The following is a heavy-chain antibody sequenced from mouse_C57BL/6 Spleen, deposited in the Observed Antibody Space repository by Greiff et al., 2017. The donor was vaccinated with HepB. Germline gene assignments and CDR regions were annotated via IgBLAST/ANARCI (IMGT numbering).Heavy chain of an antibody. D-gene: IGHD2-3*01. Sequence: EVKVVESGPGMVKPSQSLSLTCTVTGYSFTSGYDWHWIRHFPGNKLEWMGYISYSGSTNYNPSLKSRLSITHDTSKNHFFLKLNSVTTDDTATYYCARGDGYCAGFADWGQGTRVTVSA. J-gene: IGHJ3*01. CDR3: ARGDGYCAGFAD. CDR1: GYSFTSGYD. V-gene: IGHV3-1*01. CDR2: ISYSGST.